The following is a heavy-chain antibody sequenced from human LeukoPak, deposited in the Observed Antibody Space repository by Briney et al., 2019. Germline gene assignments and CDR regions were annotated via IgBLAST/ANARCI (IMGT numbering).Heavy chain of an antibody. CDR1: GGSITNYY. J-gene: IGHJ3*02. CDR2: IYYSGGT. D-gene: IGHD2-15*01. CDR3: ARQGYGSPFGAFDI. Sequence: PSETLSLTCTVSGGSITNYYWGWIRQPPGKGLEWIGYIYYSGGTSYNPSLKSRVTISVDTSKNQFSLKVTSVTAADTAVYFCARQGYGSPFGAFDIWGQGTMVTVSS. V-gene: IGHV4-59*08.